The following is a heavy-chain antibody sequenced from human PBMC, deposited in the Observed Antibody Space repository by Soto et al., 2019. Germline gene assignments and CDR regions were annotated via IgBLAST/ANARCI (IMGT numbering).Heavy chain of an antibody. J-gene: IGHJ4*02. Sequence: SLRLSCAASGFTFSLYGMHWVCQAPGKGLEWVAAIWDDGRRKDYADSVKDRLFISRDNSKNTLYLQLDSLRPEDTAVYYCATWQGSLNFHYWGQGTLVTVSS. CDR1: GFTFSLYG. CDR3: ATWQGSLNFHY. V-gene: IGHV3-33*01. CDR2: IWDDGRRK.